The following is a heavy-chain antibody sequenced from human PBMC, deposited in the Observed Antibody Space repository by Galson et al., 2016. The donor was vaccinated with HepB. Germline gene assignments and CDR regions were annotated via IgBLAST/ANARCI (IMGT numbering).Heavy chain of an antibody. CDR3: TRSYELVSDYYSAFDV. Sequence: SETLSLTCAVSGGTISRYYWSWIRQPAGKGLEWIGRISASGSTNYNPSLKSRVAMSVDTSRSQFSLNLSSVTAADTAVYYCTRSYELVSDYYSAFDVWGQGTTVTVSS. CDR2: ISASGST. D-gene: IGHD1-1*01. V-gene: IGHV4-4*07. J-gene: IGHJ6*01. CDR1: GGTISRYY.